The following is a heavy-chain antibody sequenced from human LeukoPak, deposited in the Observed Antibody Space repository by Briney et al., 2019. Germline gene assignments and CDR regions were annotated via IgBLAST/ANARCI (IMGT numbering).Heavy chain of an antibody. J-gene: IGHJ4*02. V-gene: IGHV3-21*01. CDR2: ISSSSSYV. CDR1: GFTFSSYS. Sequence: GGSLRLSCAASGFTFSSYSMNWVRQAPGKGLEWVSSISSSSSYVYYADSVKGRFTISRDNAKNSLYLQMNSLRAEDTAVYYCAYGSGSYYDYWGQGILVTVSS. CDR3: AYGSGSYYDY. D-gene: IGHD3-10*01.